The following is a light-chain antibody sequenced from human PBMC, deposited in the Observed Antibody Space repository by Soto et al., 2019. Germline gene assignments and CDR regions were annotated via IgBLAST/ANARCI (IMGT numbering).Light chain of an antibody. Sequence: DIQMTQSPSSLSASVGDRVTITCRASQSIISYLNWYQQKPGKAPKLLIYAASSLQSGVPSRFSGGGYGTDFTLSICSLQPEAFATYCWKQSYSTPPLTLGGGTKVEIK. CDR2: AAS. CDR3: KQSYSTPPLT. CDR1: QSIISY. J-gene: IGKJ4*01. V-gene: IGKV1-39*01.